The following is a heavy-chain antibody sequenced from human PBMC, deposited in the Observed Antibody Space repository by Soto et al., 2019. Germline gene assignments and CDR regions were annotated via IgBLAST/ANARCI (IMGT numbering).Heavy chain of an antibody. CDR2: IRGSAGTP. CDR1: GFTFSNYA. V-gene: IGHV3-23*01. Sequence: EVQLLESGGGLVQPGGSLRLSCAASGFTFSNYAMNWVRQAPGKGLEWVASIRGSAGTPYYADSVRGRFTISRDNSKNTLSLQMNSLRVEDTAVYYSTKDRAYFDYWGQGALVTVSS. CDR3: TKDRAYFDY. J-gene: IGHJ4*02.